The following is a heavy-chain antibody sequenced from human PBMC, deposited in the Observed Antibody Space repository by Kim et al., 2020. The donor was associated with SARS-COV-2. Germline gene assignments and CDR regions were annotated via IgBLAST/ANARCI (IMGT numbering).Heavy chain of an antibody. J-gene: IGHJ4*02. CDR3: ARSTRVIAVAGRFDY. Sequence: SETLSLSCAVYGWSFSGYYWSWIRQPPGKGLEWIGEINHSGSTNYNPSPRSRVTISVDTPKNQFSLKLSSVTAADTAVYYCARSTRVIAVAGRFDYCGQGTLVTVSS. D-gene: IGHD6-19*01. CDR1: GWSFSGYY. CDR2: INHSGST. V-gene: IGHV4-34*01.